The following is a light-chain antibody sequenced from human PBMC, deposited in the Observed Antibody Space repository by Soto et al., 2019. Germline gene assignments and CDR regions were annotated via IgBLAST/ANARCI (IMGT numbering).Light chain of an antibody. CDR3: GSRPANRYV. V-gene: IGLV2-14*01. J-gene: IGLJ1*01. Sequence: QSALTQPASVPGSPGQSIAISCTGTSSDAGGDNFVSWYQQHPDRAPKHMIYEVSNRPSGVSYRFSGSKDGNTASLTISGLQVEDEAYYYGGSRPANRYVFGTGTKLTVL. CDR2: EVS. CDR1: SSDAGGDNF.